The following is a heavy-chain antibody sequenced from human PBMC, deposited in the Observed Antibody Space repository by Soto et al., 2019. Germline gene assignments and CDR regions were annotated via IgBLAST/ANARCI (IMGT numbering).Heavy chain of an antibody. J-gene: IGHJ3*02. V-gene: IGHV3-30*18. Sequence: QVQLVESGGGVFQPGRSLRLSSAASGFTFSSYGMHWVRQAPGKGLEWVPDISYDGSNKYYADSVKGRFTISRDNSKNTLDLQMNSLRAEDKAVYYCAKPLNSSPSSAFDIWGQGTMDTVSS. CDR1: GFTFSSYG. CDR2: ISYDGSNK. D-gene: IGHD6-6*01. CDR3: AKPLNSSPSSAFDI.